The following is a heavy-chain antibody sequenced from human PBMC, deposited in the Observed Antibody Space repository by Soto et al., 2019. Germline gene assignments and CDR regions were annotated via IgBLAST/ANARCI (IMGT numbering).Heavy chain of an antibody. CDR1: GFTFSSYG. J-gene: IGHJ4*02. Sequence: GGSLRLSCAASGFTFSSYGMHWVRQAPGKGLEWVAVIWYDGSNKYYADSVKGRFTISRDNSKNTLYLQMNSLRAEDTAVYYCARDPTGTPGYYFDYWGQGTLVTVSS. CDR2: IWYDGSNK. D-gene: IGHD1-1*01. CDR3: ARDPTGTPGYYFDY. V-gene: IGHV3-33*01.